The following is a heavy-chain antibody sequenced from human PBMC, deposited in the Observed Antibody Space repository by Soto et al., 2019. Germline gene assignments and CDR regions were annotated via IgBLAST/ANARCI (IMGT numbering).Heavy chain of an antibody. CDR3: ARVWPYYYDSSARYDAFDI. J-gene: IGHJ3*02. V-gene: IGHV1-46*01. CDR1: GFSFSDYF. D-gene: IGHD3-22*01. Sequence: ASVKVSCKASGFSFSDYFMHWVRQAPGQGLEWMGIINPSGDSRNYTQKFQGRVTITRDTSTSTVYMDLSSLRYEDTVVYYCARVWPYYYDSSARYDAFDIWGQGTMVTASS. CDR2: INPSGDSR.